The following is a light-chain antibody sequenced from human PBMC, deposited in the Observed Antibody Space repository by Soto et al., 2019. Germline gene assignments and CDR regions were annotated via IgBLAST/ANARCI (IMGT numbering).Light chain of an antibody. V-gene: IGLV1-44*01. Sequence: QSVLTQPPSASGTPGQRVTISCSGSSSNIGSNTVNWYQQLPGTAPKLLIYSNNQRPSGVPDRFSGSKSGTSASLAISGLQSEDEADYYCATWDGNLNGLDVFGTGTKLTVL. CDR3: ATWDGNLNGLDV. J-gene: IGLJ1*01. CDR1: SSNIGSNT. CDR2: SNN.